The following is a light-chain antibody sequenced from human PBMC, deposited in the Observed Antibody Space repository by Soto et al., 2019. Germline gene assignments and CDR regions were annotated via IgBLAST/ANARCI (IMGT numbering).Light chain of an antibody. Sequence: DIVLTQSPGTLSLSPVQRATLSCMASQSISSSFLAWYQQKPGQAPRLLIYEASSRATGIPDRFSGSGSGTDFTLTISRLEPEDFAVYYCQQYGSSALAFGGGTKVDI. J-gene: IGKJ4*01. CDR3: QQYGSSALA. V-gene: IGKV3-20*01. CDR2: EAS. CDR1: QSISSSF.